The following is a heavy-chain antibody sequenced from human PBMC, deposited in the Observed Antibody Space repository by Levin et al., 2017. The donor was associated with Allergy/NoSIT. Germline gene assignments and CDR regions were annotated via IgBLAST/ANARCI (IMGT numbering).Heavy chain of an antibody. CDR1: GGSISSSSYY. J-gene: IGHJ4*02. CDR3: ARHPIYAWLRRKGPKYFDY. CDR2: IYYSGST. Sequence: SQTLSFTCTVSGGSISSSSYYWGWIRQPPGKGLEWIGSIYYSGSTYYNPSLKSRVTISVDTSKNQFSLKLSSVTAADTAVYYCARHPIYAWLRRKGPKYFDYWGQGTLVTVSS. D-gene: IGHD5-12*01. V-gene: IGHV4-39*01.